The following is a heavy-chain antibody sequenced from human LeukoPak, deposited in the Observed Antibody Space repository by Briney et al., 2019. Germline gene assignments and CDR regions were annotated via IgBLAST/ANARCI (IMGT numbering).Heavy chain of an antibody. J-gene: IGHJ3*02. CDR2: ISAYNGNT. V-gene: IGHV1-18*01. CDR1: GYTFTSYG. CDR3: ARDRGSYGPDAFDI. D-gene: IGHD5-18*01. Sequence: ASVKVSCKASGYTFTSYGISWVRQAPGQGLEWMGWISAYNGNTNYAQKLQGRVTMTTDTSTSTAYMELRSLRSDDTAVYYCARDRGSYGPDAFDIWGQGTMVTVSS.